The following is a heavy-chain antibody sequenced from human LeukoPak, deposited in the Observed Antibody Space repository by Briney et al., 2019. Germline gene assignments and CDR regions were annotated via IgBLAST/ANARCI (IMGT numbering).Heavy chain of an antibody. J-gene: IGHJ3*02. D-gene: IGHD1-14*01. CDR3: ARAYDYSTGNAFDI. Sequence: GGSLRLSCAASGFTFSSYDMHWVRQATGKGLEWVSAIGAAGDTYYPASVKGRFTISRDNAKKTLYLQMNSLRAEDTAVYYCARAYDYSTGNAFDIWGQGTMVTVSS. V-gene: IGHV3-13*01. CDR2: IGAAGDT. CDR1: GFTFSSYD.